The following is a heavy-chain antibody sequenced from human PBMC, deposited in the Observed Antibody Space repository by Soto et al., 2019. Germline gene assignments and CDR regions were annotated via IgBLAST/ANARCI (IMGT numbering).Heavy chain of an antibody. CDR2: ISGSGGST. V-gene: IGHV3-23*01. Sequence: GGSLRLSCAASGFTFSSYAMSWVRQAPGKGLEWVSAISGSGGSTYYADSVKGRFTISRDNSKNTLYLQMNSLRAEDTAVYYCAKDRAAANTRAEYFQHWGQGTPVTVSS. CDR1: GFTFSSYA. CDR3: AKDRAAANTRAEYFQH. D-gene: IGHD6-13*01. J-gene: IGHJ1*01.